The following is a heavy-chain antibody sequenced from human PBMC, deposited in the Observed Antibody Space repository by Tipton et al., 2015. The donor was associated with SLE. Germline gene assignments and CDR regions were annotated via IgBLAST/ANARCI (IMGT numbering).Heavy chain of an antibody. CDR2: IYYSGST. CDR3: ARGGVGRGSGWSGASAP. V-gene: IGHV4-61*01. J-gene: IGHJ5*02. D-gene: IGHD6-19*01. Sequence: TLSLTCTVSGGSVSSCCYYWSWIRQPPGKGLEWIGYIYYSGSTNYNPSLKSRVTISIDTSKNQFSLKLSSVTAADTAVYYCARGGVGRGSGWSGASAPWGQGTLVTVSS. CDR1: GGSVSSCCYY.